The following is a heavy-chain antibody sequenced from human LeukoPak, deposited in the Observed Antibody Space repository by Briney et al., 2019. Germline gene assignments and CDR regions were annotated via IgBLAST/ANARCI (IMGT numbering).Heavy chain of an antibody. CDR2: IYYSGST. V-gene: IGHV4-39*07. J-gene: IGHJ4*02. CDR3: ARGEVATIPLDY. CDR1: GGSISSSSYY. D-gene: IGHD5-12*01. Sequence: SETLSLTCTVSGGSISSSSYYWGWIRQPPGKGLEWIGSIYYSGSTCYNPSLKSRVTISVDTSKNQFSLKLSSVTAADTAVYYCARGEVATIPLDYWGQGTLVTVSS.